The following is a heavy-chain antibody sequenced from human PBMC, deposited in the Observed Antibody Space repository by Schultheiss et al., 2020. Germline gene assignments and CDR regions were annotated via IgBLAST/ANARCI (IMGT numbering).Heavy chain of an antibody. Sequence: SETLSLTCTVSGGSISSYYWSWIRQPPGKGLEWIGYIYYSGSTYYNPSLKSRVTISVDTSKNQFSLKLSSVTAADTAVYYCARGITRSFDFWGQGTLVTVSS. J-gene: IGHJ4*02. V-gene: IGHV4-59*12. CDR2: IYYSGST. CDR3: ARGITRSFDF. CDR1: GGSISSYY.